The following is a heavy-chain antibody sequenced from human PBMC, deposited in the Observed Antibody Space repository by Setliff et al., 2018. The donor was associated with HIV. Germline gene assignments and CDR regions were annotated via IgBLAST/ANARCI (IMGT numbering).Heavy chain of an antibody. J-gene: IGHJ5*02. D-gene: IGHD6-19*01. CDR1: GFTFSDYY. Sequence: GGSLRLSCAASGFTFSDYYMSWIRPAPGKGLEWVSYISSSGSTIYYAGSVKGRFTISRENAKNSLYLQMNSLRAEDTAVYYCAREGQEEWLAPSMYNWFDPWGQGTLVTVSS. CDR2: ISSSGSTI. CDR3: AREGQEEWLAPSMYNWFDP. V-gene: IGHV3-11*04.